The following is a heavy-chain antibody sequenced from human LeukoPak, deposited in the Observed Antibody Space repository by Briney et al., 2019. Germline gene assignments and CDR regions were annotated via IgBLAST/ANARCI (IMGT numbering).Heavy chain of an antibody. D-gene: IGHD5-18*01. CDR2: IYYSGST. J-gene: IGHJ4*02. CDR1: GGSISSYY. Sequence: SETLSLTCTVSGGSISSYYWSWIRQPPGKGLEWIGYIYYSGSTNYNPSLKSRVTISVDTSKNQFSLTLSSVTAADTAVYYCARGNGRDTSFDYWGQGTLVTVSS. V-gene: IGHV4-59*01. CDR3: ARGNGRDTSFDY.